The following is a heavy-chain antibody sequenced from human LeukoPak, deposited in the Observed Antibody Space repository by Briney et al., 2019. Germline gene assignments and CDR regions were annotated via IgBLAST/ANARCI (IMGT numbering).Heavy chain of an antibody. J-gene: IGHJ4*02. CDR2: IYMSGDT. CDR1: GASISSYY. D-gene: IGHD6-6*01. V-gene: IGHV4-4*07. CDR3: ARGSWQLAKEVY. Sequence: SETLSLTWTVSGASISSYYWSWLRQPAGKGLEWMGRIYMSGDTNYNPSLKSRSTISVDRPKNQCSLKLTSVTATDTAIYYCARGSWQLAKEVYWGQKTLVTVSS.